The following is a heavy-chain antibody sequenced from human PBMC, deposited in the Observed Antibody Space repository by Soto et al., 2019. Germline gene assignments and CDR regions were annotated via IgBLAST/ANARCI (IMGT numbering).Heavy chain of an antibody. J-gene: IGHJ4*02. CDR2: IYYGGSA. CDR3: ARGGHCTNGVCSALDY. CDR1: GGSISTYY. D-gene: IGHD2-8*01. Sequence: QVQLQESGPGLVKPSGTLSLTCTVSGGSISTYYWSWVRQPPGEGLEWIGYIYYGGSANYNPSLKSRVTISVDTSKKQFSLKLSSVTAADSAVYYCARGGHCTNGVCSALDYWGQGTLVTVSS. V-gene: IGHV4-59*08.